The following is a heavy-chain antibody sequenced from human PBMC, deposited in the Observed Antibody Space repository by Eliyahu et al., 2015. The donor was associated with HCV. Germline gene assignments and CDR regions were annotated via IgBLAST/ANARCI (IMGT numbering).Heavy chain of an antibody. V-gene: IGHV3-7*03. J-gene: IGHJ4*02. CDR2: INQDETQK. D-gene: IGHD3-3*01. CDR3: ARFWSGYIDY. Sequence: HAPGKGLEWVANINQDETQKYYVDSVKGRFTISRDNARNLVFVQMNSLRVEDTAVYYCARFWSGYIDYWGRGTLVTVSS.